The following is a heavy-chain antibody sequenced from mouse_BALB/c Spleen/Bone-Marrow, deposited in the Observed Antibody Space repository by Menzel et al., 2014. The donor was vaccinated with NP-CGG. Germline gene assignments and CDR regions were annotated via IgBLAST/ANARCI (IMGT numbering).Heavy chain of an antibody. CDR2: IDPSDSYT. Sequence: QVQLQHSGAELVKPGASVKMSCKASGYTFTSYWMHWVKQRPGQGLEGIGVIDPSDSYTSYNQKFKGKATLTVDTSSSTAYMQLSSLTSEDSAVYYCTRGDYDWYFDVWGAGTTVTVSS. CDR3: TRGDYDWYFDV. CDR1: GYTFTSYW. J-gene: IGHJ1*01. V-gene: IGHV1S127*01. D-gene: IGHD2-4*01.